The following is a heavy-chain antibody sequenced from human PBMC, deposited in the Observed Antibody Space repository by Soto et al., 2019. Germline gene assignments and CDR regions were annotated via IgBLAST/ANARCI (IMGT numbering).Heavy chain of an antibody. CDR3: AREVILGYFDY. CDR2: LHYSGST. Sequence: SETLSLTCTVSGGSISSYYWSWIRQPPGKGLEWIGYLHYSGSTNYNPSLKSRVTISVDTSKNQFSLKLSSVTAADTAVYYCAREVILGYFDYWGQGTLVTVSS. CDR1: GGSISSYY. V-gene: IGHV4-59*12. D-gene: IGHD1-26*01. J-gene: IGHJ4*02.